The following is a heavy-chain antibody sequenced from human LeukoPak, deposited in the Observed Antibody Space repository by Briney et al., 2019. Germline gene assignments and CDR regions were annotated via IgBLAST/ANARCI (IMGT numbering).Heavy chain of an antibody. Sequence: GGSLRLSCVASGFTFSNAWMSWVRQAPGKGLEWVGRTKGKTDGGTTDYAAPVKGRFTISRDDSKDTLYLEMNSLETEDTAVYYCTTEGTHYYYGSGTYPPKDYWGQGTLVTVSS. D-gene: IGHD3-10*01. CDR1: GFTFSNAW. CDR3: TTEGTHYYYGSGTYPPKDY. CDR2: TKGKTDGGTT. V-gene: IGHV3-15*01. J-gene: IGHJ4*02.